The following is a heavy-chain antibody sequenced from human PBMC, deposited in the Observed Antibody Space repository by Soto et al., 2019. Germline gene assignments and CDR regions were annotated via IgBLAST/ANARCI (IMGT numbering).Heavy chain of an antibody. CDR3: AKERLWDDFLCGWRGYYYMDV. V-gene: IGHV3-23*01. D-gene: IGHD3-3*01. CDR1: GFTFSSYA. J-gene: IGHJ6*03. CDR2: ISGSGGST. Sequence: PGGSLRLSCAASGFTFSSYAMSWVRQAPGKGLEWVSAISGSGGSTYYADSVKGRFTISRDNSKNTLYLQMNSLRAEDTAVYYCAKERLWDDFLCGWRGYYYMDVCGKATTVTVSS.